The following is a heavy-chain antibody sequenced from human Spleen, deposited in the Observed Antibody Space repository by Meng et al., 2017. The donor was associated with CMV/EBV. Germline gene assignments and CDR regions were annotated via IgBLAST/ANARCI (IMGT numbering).Heavy chain of an antibody. J-gene: IGHJ6*02. CDR3: TRDLIEKMVGATIYNYSMDV. CDR2: IRSEGYGGTT. Sequence: SCTGSGFTFGEYAMGWVRQAPGKGLEWLGFIRSEGYGGTTEYAASVKGRFIISRDDSKNIAYLQMNSLKTEDTAVYYCTRDLIEKMVGATIYNYSMDVWGQGTTVTVSS. D-gene: IGHD2-15*01. V-gene: IGHV3-49*04. CDR1: GFTFGEYA.